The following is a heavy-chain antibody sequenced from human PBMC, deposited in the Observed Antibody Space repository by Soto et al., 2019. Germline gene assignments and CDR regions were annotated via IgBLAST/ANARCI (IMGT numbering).Heavy chain of an antibody. D-gene: IGHD6-25*01. J-gene: IGHJ3*02. CDR3: ARALSAVWPLFFLQREVDRGAVLDI. V-gene: IGHV1-18*01. CDR2: INGYNGNT. CDR1: GYTFTSYG. Sequence: ASVKVSCKASGYTFTSYGISWVRQAPGQGLEWMGWINGYNGNTNYAQKLQGRVTMTTDTSTKTAYMELRSLRSDDTAVYYCARALSAVWPLFFLQREVDRGAVLDIWGQGTLDPV.